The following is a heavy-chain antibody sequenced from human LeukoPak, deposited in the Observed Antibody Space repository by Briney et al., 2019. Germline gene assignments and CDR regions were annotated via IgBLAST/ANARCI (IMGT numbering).Heavy chain of an antibody. CDR1: GGSISSSSYY. J-gene: IGHJ5*02. V-gene: IGHV4-39*01. Sequence: PSETLSLTRTVSGGSISSSSYYWGWIRQPPGKGLEWIGSIYYSGSTYYNPSLKSRVTISVDTSKNQFSLKLSSVTAADTAVYYCASVMYSSSWFPPFDPWGQGTLVTVSS. D-gene: IGHD6-13*01. CDR3: ASVMYSSSWFPPFDP. CDR2: IYYSGST.